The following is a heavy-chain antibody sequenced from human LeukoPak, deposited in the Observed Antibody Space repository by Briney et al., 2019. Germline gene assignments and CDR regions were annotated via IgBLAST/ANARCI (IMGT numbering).Heavy chain of an antibody. CDR3: ARVLMIAAAGPPATDAFDI. V-gene: IGHV1-46*01. CDR1: GYTLTELS. CDR2: INPSGGST. J-gene: IGHJ3*02. D-gene: IGHD6-13*01. Sequence: RASVKVSCKVSGYTLTELSMHWVRQAPGKGLEWMGIINPSGGSTSYAQKFQGRVTMTRDTSTSTVYMELSSLRSEDTAVYYCARVLMIAAAGPPATDAFDIWGQGTMVTVSS.